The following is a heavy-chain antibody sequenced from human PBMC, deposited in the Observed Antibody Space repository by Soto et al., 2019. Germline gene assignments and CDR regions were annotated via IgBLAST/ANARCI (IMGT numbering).Heavy chain of an antibody. D-gene: IGHD3-10*01. CDR3: ARDLFGEDGAGYFDY. V-gene: IGHV1-18*01. CDR1: GYSFSTYG. Sequence: QVHLVQSGVEVKKPGASVKVSCKASGYSFSTYGISWVRQAPGQGLEWMGWISGLNGNTNYAQNLQGRVTMTIDTSTSTAYMELRSLGFDDTAMYYCARDLFGEDGAGYFDYWGQGTLVTVSS. J-gene: IGHJ4*02. CDR2: ISGLNGNT.